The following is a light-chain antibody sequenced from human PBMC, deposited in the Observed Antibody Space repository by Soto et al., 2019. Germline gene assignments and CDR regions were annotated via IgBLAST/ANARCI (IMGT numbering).Light chain of an antibody. Sequence: QSVLTQPASVSGSPGQSITISCTGTNSDVGGYNYVSWYQQHPGKAPKLVIYGVSDRPSGVSDRFSGSKSGNTASLTISGLQPEDEADYYCCSYTGVTTLSVFGTGTKLTVL. V-gene: IGLV2-14*01. CDR1: NSDVGGYNY. CDR2: GVS. CDR3: CSYTGVTTLSV. J-gene: IGLJ1*01.